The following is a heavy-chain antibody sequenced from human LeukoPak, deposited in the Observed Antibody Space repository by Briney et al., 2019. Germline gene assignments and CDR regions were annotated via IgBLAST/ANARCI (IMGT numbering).Heavy chain of an antibody. CDR3: ASGCSSTSCYEGHFDY. Sequence: ASVKVSCKASGGTFSSYAISWVRQAPGQGLEWMGGIIPIFGTANYAQKFQGRVTITTDESTSTAYMELSSLRSEDTAVYYCASGCSSTSCYEGHFDYWGQGTLVTVSP. D-gene: IGHD2-2*01. J-gene: IGHJ4*02. CDR2: IIPIFGTA. V-gene: IGHV1-69*05. CDR1: GGTFSSYA.